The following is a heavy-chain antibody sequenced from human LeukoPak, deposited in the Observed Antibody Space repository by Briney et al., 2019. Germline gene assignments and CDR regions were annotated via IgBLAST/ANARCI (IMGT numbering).Heavy chain of an antibody. CDR1: GYTFTSYG. D-gene: IGHD2-2*02. CDR3: ARGFRCISTTCYTNWFGP. J-gene: IGHJ5*02. CDR2: ISTYNGNT. V-gene: IGHV1-18*01. Sequence: GASVKVSCKASGYTFTSYGINWVRQAPGQGLEWMGWISTYNGNTKYAQNLQGRVTMTTDTSTSTTYMELRGLKPDDTAVYYCARGFRCISTTCYTNWFGPWGQGTLVTVSS.